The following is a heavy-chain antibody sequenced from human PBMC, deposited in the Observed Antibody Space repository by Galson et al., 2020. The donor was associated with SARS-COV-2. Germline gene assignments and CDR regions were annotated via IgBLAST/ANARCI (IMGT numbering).Heavy chain of an antibody. D-gene: IGHD3-3*01. CDR1: GFNFNRYW. CDR2: IKLDGSEK. V-gene: IGHV3-7*05. J-gene: IGHJ6*02. Sequence: TGGSLRLSCTASGFNFNRYWMSWVRQAPGKGLEWVANIKLDGSEKYYVDSVRGRFTISRDNAKNSLYLQMNSLRAGDTAVYYCARDSSRYDFWGGWSSYYGMDVWGQGTTVTVSS. CDR3: ARDSSRYDFWGGWSSYYGMDV.